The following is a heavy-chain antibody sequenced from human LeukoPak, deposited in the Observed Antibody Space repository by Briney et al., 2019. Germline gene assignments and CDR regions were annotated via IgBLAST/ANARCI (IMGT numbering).Heavy chain of an antibody. CDR3: ARVVYGSGWYGVDY. CDR2: IYYSGST. V-gene: IGHV4-39*07. D-gene: IGHD6-19*01. Sequence: SETLSLTCTVSGDSISRSSYYWGWIRQPPGKGLEWIGSIYYSGSTNYNPSLKSRVTISVDTSKNQFSLKLSSVTAADTAVYYCARVVYGSGWYGVDYWGQGTLVTVSS. CDR1: GDSISRSSYY. J-gene: IGHJ4*02.